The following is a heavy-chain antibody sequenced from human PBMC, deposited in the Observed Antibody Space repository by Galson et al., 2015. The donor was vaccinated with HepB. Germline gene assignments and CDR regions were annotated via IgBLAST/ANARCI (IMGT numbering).Heavy chain of an antibody. V-gene: IGHV3-21*01. J-gene: IGHJ5*02. CDR3: ARDAGGFGECWFDP. CDR1: GFTFSTYY. D-gene: IGHD3-10*01. CDR2: ISPTSNFI. Sequence: SLRLSCAASGFTFSTYYMIWVRQAPGKGLEWVSSISPTSNFIYYADSVKGRSTISRDNAKNSLSLQMNSLRGEDTAVYFCARDAGGFGECWFDPWGQGALVTVSS.